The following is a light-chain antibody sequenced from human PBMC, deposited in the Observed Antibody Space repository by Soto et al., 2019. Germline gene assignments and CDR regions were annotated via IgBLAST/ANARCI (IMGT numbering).Light chain of an antibody. CDR3: CSYAGSGTWV. V-gene: IGLV2-23*01. Sequence: QSALTQPASVSGSPRQSITISCTGTSSDVGSYNLVSWCQQHPGKAPKLMIYEGSKRPSGVSNRFSGSKSGNTASLTISGLQAEDEADYYCCSYAGSGTWVFGGGTKLTVL. J-gene: IGLJ3*02. CDR1: SSDVGSYNL. CDR2: EGS.